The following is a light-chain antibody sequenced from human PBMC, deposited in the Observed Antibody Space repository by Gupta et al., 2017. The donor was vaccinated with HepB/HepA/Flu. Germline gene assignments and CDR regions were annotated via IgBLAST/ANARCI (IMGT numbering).Light chain of an antibody. CDR3: QQSHSTPRT. Sequence: DIHMTQSPSSLSASVGDRVTITCRASQSITNNLSWYQQKPGKAPKVLIYGASNLQSGVPSRFSGSGSGTDFTLTISNLQPEDFATYYCQQSHSTPRTFGQGTKLEIK. CDR2: GAS. V-gene: IGKV1-39*01. J-gene: IGKJ2*02. CDR1: QSITNN.